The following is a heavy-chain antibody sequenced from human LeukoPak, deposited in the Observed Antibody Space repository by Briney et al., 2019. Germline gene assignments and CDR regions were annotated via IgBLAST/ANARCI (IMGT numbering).Heavy chain of an antibody. Sequence: GGSLRLSCAASGFTFSSYGMHWVRQAPGKGLEWAAVIWYDGSNKYYADSVKGRFTISRDNSKNTLYLQMNSPRAEDTAVYYCAKDTAMVTYRGYYYYGMDVWGKGTTVTVSS. J-gene: IGHJ6*04. CDR1: GFTFSSYG. CDR3: AKDTAMVTYRGYYYYGMDV. D-gene: IGHD5-18*01. V-gene: IGHV3-33*06. CDR2: IWYDGSNK.